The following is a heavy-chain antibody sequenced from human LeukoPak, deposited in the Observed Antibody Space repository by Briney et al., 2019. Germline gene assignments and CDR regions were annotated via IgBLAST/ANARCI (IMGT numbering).Heavy chain of an antibody. CDR3: ARDHYYGSGSYTAFDF. CDR1: GFSFSNYA. Sequence: PGRSLRLSCAASGFSFSNYAIHWVRQAPGKGLEWVAVISYDGSSKYYADSVKGRFTISRDNSKNTLYLQVNSLRGEDTAVYYCARDHYYGSGSYTAFDFWGQGTLVTVSS. J-gene: IGHJ4*02. D-gene: IGHD3-10*01. V-gene: IGHV3-30*04. CDR2: ISYDGSSK.